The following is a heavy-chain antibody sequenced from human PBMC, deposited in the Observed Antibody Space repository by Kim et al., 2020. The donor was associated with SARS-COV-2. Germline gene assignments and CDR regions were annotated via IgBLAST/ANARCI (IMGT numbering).Heavy chain of an antibody. CDR3: ASTRSYSSWDYYYYCYMDV. D-gene: IGHD6-6*01. CDR2: INHSGST. Sequence: SETLSLTCAVYGVSFSGYYWSWIRQPPGKGLEWIGEINHSGSTNYNPSLKSRVSISVDTSKNQFSLKLSSVTAADTAVYYCASTRSYSSWDYYYYCYMDVWGKETTVTVSS. J-gene: IGHJ6*03. CDR1: GVSFSGYY. V-gene: IGHV4-34*01.